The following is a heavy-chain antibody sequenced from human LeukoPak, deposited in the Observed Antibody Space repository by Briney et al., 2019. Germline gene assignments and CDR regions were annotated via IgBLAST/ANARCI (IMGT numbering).Heavy chain of an antibody. CDR2: IRYDGSNE. Sequence: VGSLRLSCAASGITFNSYGMHWVRQAPDKGLEWVAFIRYDGSNEYYADSVKGRFTISRDNSKNMLYLQMNSLRGEDTAVYYCCGDFDYWGQGTLVTVSS. J-gene: IGHJ4*02. V-gene: IGHV3-30*02. CDR1: GITFNSYG. CDR3: CGDFDY. D-gene: IGHD2-21*01.